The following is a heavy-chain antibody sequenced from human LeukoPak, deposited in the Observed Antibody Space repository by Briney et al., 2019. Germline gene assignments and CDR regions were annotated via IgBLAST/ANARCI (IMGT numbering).Heavy chain of an antibody. Sequence: GGSLRLSCAASGFILTGYFMSWVRQAPGKGLEWVASIKHDGSEKYYVDSVRGRFTISRDNTKNLLYLQMSSLRAEDTAVYYCATDRGWRTSGYYLYYFEYWGQGTLVTFSS. CDR1: GFILTGYF. V-gene: IGHV3-7*01. CDR3: ATDRGWRTSGYYLYYFEY. D-gene: IGHD3-3*01. J-gene: IGHJ4*02. CDR2: IKHDGSEK.